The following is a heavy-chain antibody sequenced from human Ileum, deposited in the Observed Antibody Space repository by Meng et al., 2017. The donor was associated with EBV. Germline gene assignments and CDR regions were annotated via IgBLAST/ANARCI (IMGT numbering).Heavy chain of an antibody. CDR2: INTDNGET. V-gene: IGHV1-3*04. Sequence: QVQLVQAGAEVKKPGASVKRSCKASGYTFTRYPIHWVRQAPGQRPEWMGWINTDNGETEFSQKFQGRVTITRDTSATTAYMELISLRSEDTAVYYCASRPGFNIGPFDFWGQGTLVTVSS. CDR1: GYTFTRYP. CDR3: ASRPGFNIGPFDF. J-gene: IGHJ4*02. D-gene: IGHD3/OR15-3a*01.